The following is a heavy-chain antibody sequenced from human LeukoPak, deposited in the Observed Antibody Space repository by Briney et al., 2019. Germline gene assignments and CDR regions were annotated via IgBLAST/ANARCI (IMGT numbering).Heavy chain of an antibody. CDR1: GGSISGYY. CDR2: INHSGST. CDR3: ARTGLWFGPWNWFDP. Sequence: SETLSLTCTVSGGSISGYYWSWIRQPPGKGLEWIGEINHSGSTNYNPSLKSRVTISVDTSKNQFSLKLSSVTAADTAVYYCARTGLWFGPWNWFDPWGQGTLVTVSS. J-gene: IGHJ5*02. V-gene: IGHV4-34*01. D-gene: IGHD3-10*01.